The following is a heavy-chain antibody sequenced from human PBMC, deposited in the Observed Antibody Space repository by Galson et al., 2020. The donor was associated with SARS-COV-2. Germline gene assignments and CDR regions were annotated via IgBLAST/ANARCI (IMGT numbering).Heavy chain of an antibody. Sequence: TGGSLRLSCAASGFTFRNYAMHWVRQTPGEGLEWVSLNAADGTETFYADSVKGRFTISRDNSKNSLYLQMDSLRTEDTALYYCAKGKGGTYNSGSRVIDYWGQGTLVTVSS. V-gene: IGHV3-43*02. J-gene: IGHJ4*02. D-gene: IGHD1-1*01. CDR2: NAADGTET. CDR1: GFTFRNYA. CDR3: AKGKGGTYNSGSRVIDY.